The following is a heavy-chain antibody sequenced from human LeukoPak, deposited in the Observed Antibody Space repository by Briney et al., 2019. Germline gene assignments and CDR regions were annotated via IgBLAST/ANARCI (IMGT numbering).Heavy chain of an antibody. CDR3: ARGGGRDGSGSYYNYY. CDR2: TNQDGGAE. J-gene: IGHJ4*02. V-gene: IGHV3-7*02. D-gene: IGHD3-10*01. CDR1: GFTFSRHW. Sequence: GGSLRLSCAASGFTFSRHWMTWVRQAPGKGLEWVATTNQDGGAEYYVDSVKGRFTISRDNAKNSLYLQMNSLRAEDTAVYYCARGGGRDGSGSYYNYYWGQGTLVTVSS.